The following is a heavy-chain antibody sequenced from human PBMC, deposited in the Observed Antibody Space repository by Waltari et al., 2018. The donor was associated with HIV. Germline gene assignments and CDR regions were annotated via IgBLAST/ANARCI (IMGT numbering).Heavy chain of an antibody. CDR3: ARDRDGSGALDY. Sequence: QVQLQESGPGLVKPSQTLSLTCTVSGGSISNGGYDWTWIRQHPGKGLQWIGYIYDSGRTYYNPSLRSLVTLSVDTSKNQFSLKVKSVTAADTAMYYCARDRDGSGALDYWGQGNLVTVSA. V-gene: IGHV4-31*01. CDR2: IYDSGRT. D-gene: IGHD3-10*01. CDR1: GGSISNGGYD. J-gene: IGHJ4*02.